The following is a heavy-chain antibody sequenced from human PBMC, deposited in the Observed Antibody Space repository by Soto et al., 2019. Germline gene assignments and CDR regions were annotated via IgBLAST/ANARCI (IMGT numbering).Heavy chain of an antibody. CDR1: GFTFSNYA. CDR3: AKWNGYGDF. Sequence: GGSLRLSCAASGFTFSNYAMKWVRQAPGKGLEWVCGVSGGSGVTHYADSVKGRFTITGDDSKNTVYLQMHSLRVEDTAVYYCAKWNGYGDFWGQGTLVTVSS. CDR2: VSGGSGVT. J-gene: IGHJ4*02. D-gene: IGHD1-1*01. V-gene: IGHV3-23*01.